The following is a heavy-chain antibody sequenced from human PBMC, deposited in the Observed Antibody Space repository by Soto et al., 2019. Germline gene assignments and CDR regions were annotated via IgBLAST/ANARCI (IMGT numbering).Heavy chain of an antibody. J-gene: IGHJ4*01. D-gene: IGHD3-10*01. CDR3: ATHEHRFRGDSHY. V-gene: IGHV1-46*03. CDR1: GYAFTSYY. CDR2: INLSGGST. Sequence: VNGSCKASGYAFTSYYMHWVRYAPGQGLEWMGIINLSGGSTSYAQKFQGRVTMTWDTSTSTVYMELSSLRSEDTAVYHCATHEHRFRGDSHYWG.